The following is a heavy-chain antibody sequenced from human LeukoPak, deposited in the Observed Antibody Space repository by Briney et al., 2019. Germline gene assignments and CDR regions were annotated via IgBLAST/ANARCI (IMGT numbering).Heavy chain of an antibody. D-gene: IGHD3-10*01. V-gene: IGHV4-39*01. CDR3: ARVYGSGSYYNGYYYYYMDV. CDR1: GASISGSGYY. Sequence: PSETLSLTCAVSGASISGSGYYLGWIRQPPGKGLEWIGSIYYSGSTYYNPSLKSRVTISVDTSKNQFSLKLSSVTAADTAVYYCARVYGSGSYYNGYYYYYMDVWGKGTTVTISS. J-gene: IGHJ6*03. CDR2: IYYSGST.